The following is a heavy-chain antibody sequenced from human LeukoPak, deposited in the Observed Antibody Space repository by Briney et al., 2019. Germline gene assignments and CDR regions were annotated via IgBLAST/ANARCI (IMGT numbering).Heavy chain of an antibody. Sequence: PGGSLRLSCAASGFTFSSYAMNWVRQAPGKGLEWVSAISGSGGSTYYADSVKGRFTISRDNAKSSLYLQMNSLRAEDTALYYCARHRTASDYWGQGTLVTVSS. J-gene: IGHJ4*02. D-gene: IGHD3-16*02. CDR2: ISGSGGST. V-gene: IGHV3-23*01. CDR1: GFTFSSYA. CDR3: ARHRTASDY.